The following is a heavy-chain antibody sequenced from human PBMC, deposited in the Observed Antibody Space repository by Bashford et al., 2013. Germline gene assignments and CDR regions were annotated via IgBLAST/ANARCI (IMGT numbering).Heavy chain of an antibody. CDR1: GFSLSTSGVG. CDR3: ARSIAARPPWYFDL. D-gene: IGHD6-6*01. Sequence: SGPTLVKPTQTLTLTCTFSGFSLSTSGVGVGWIRQPPGKALEWLALIYWDDDKRYSPSLKSRLTITKDTSKNQVVLTMTNMDPVDTATYYCARSIAARPPWYFDLWGRGTLVTVSS. J-gene: IGHJ2*01. CDR2: IYWDDDK. V-gene: IGHV2-5*02.